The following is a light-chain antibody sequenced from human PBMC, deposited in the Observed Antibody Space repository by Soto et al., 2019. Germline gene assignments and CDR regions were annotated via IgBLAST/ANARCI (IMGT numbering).Light chain of an antibody. V-gene: IGKV3-15*01. J-gene: IGKJ2*01. CDR2: GAS. Sequence: EIVMTQSPATLSVSPGERATLSCRASQRVRRDLVWYQQKPGQPPRLLIYGASTSATDLPARFSGSESGTEFTLTFSCLQYEYSAVYCCQQYNNWPPYTFGRWTKLEMK. CDR3: QQYNNWPPYT. CDR1: QRVRRD.